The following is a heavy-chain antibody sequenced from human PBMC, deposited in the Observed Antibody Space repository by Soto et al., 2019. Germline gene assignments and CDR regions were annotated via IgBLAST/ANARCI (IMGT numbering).Heavy chain of an antibody. CDR2: IYHSGST. J-gene: IGHJ4*02. CDR1: GGSISSGGYS. Sequence: QLQLQESGSGLVKPSQTLSLTCAVSGGSISSGGYSWSWIRQPPGKGLEWIGYIYHSGSTYYNPSLKCRLTIAVDRSNNQFSLKLSSVTPAATAVYYSARAGRLGPVAAAYWGQGTPVTVSS. D-gene: IGHD6-19*01. CDR3: ARAGRLGPVAAAY. V-gene: IGHV4-30-2*01.